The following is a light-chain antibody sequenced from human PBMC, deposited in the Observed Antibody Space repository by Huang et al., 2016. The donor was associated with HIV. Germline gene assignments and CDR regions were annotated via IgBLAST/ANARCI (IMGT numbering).Light chain of an antibody. CDR2: GAA. V-gene: IGKV3-15*01. J-gene: IGKJ1*01. CDR1: QSVSRN. CDR3: QQYNNWTWT. Sequence: EIVMTQSPATLSVSPGERATLSCRASQSVSRNLAWYQQKPGQEPRILIYGAATRATGIPARFSGSGSGTEFSLTISSMQSEDFAVYYCQQYNNWTWTFGQGTKVEIK.